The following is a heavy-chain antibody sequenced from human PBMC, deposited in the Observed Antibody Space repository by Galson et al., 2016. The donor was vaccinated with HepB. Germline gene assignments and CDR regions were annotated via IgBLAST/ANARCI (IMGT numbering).Heavy chain of an antibody. CDR2: TYYRSRWYS. CDR3: ARERFEVTPTYDYYYHYMDA. CDR1: GDSVSSSSAA. D-gene: IGHD4-23*01. J-gene: IGHJ6*03. Sequence: CAISGDSVSSSSAAWSWIRQSPSRGLEWLGRTYYRSRWYSDYALSVKSRITIHPDTSKNQFSLQLKSVTPEDTAVYYCARERFEVTPTYDYYYHYMDAWGKGTAVTVPS. V-gene: IGHV6-1*01.